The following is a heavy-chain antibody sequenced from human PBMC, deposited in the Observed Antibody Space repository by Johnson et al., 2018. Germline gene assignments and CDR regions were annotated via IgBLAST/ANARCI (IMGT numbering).Heavy chain of an antibody. V-gene: IGHV3-74*01. Sequence: VQLQESGGGLVQPGGSLRLSCAASRFTFNIYWMHWVRQTPGKGLVWVSRISGDGSSTDYADSVKGRFTISRDNAKNTVYLQINSLSAEDTAVYHCAAGGGLDVWGQGTTVTVSS. CDR3: AAGGGLDV. CDR1: RFTFNIYW. J-gene: IGHJ6*02. CDR2: ISGDGSST. D-gene: IGHD3-16*01.